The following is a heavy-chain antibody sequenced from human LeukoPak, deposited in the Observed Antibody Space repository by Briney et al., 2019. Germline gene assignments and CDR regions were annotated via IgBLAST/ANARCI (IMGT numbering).Heavy chain of an antibody. CDR3: AKAHHPFHSSGCQPDAFDI. CDR1: GFTFSSYA. Sequence: GGSLRLSCAASGFTFSSYAMSWVRQAPGKGLEWVSAISGSGGSTYYADSVKGRFTISRDNSKNTLYLQMNSLRAEDTAVYYCAKAHHPFHSSGCQPDAFDIWGQGTMVTVSS. D-gene: IGHD3-22*01. V-gene: IGHV3-23*01. CDR2: ISGSGGST. J-gene: IGHJ3*02.